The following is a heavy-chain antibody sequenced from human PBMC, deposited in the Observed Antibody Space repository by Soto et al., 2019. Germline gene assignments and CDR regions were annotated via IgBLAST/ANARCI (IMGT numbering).Heavy chain of an antibody. CDR1: GFTFSSFG. CDR3: AKDKVPAGGAYSYFDY. Sequence: GSLRLSCAASGFTFSSFGMHWVRQAPGKGLEWVAVIWYDGSNKYYADSVKGRFTISRDNSKNTLYLQMNSLRAEDTAVYYCAKDKVPAGGAYSYFDYWGQGTLVTVSS. V-gene: IGHV3-30*02. J-gene: IGHJ4*02. CDR2: IWYDGSNK. D-gene: IGHD2-2*01.